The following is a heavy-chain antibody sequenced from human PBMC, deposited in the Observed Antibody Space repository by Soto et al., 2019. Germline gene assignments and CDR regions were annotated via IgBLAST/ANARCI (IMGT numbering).Heavy chain of an antibody. CDR3: ARDPSSGSADY. CDR2: IDYSGDST. J-gene: IGHJ4*02. Sequence: GGSLRLSCVASGVTFSGYGLNWVRQAPGKGLEWVSTIDYSGDSTYYADSVKGRFTVSRDDSKNTLYLQMNSLRAQDTAVYYCARDPSSGSADYWGQGTLVTVSS. V-gene: IGHV3-23*01. CDR1: GVTFSGYG. D-gene: IGHD3-10*01.